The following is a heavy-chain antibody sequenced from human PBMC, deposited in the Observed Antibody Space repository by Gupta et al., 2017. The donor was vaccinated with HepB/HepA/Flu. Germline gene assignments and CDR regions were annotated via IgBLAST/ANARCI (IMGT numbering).Heavy chain of an antibody. CDR1: GFTFGAYA. CDR2: IRSKADGGTT. Sequence: EVQLVESRGDLVQPGRSLSLFYTGSGFTFGAYAMVGGRQAPGKGLEWVGFIRSKADGGTTEYAASVKGRLTSARDDSKNIDHLQMNRLKKEEAAVYFCARPLASSGDGCRSGYYRFDYRCNVTLVTVFS. CDR3: ARPLASSGDGCRSGYYRFDY. V-gene: IGHV3-49*04. J-gene: IGHJ4*01. D-gene: IGHD3-3*01.